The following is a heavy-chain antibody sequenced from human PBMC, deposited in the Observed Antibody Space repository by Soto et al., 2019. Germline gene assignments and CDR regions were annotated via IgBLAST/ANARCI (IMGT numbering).Heavy chain of an antibody. V-gene: IGHV3-11*06. J-gene: IGHJ6*02. CDR1: GFNFSDYY. CDR3: AVPGAAMDAYYYYGMDV. D-gene: IGHD5-18*01. Sequence: GGSLRLSCAASGFNFSDYYMSWIRQAPGKGLEWVSYISSSSSYTNYADSVKGRFTISRDNAKNSLYLQMNSLRAEDTAVYYCAVPGAAMDAYYYYGMDVWGQGTTVTVSS. CDR2: ISSSSSYT.